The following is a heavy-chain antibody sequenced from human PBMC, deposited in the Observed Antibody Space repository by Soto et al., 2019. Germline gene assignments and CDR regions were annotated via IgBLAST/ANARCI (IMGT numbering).Heavy chain of an antibody. CDR3: ARVERGTVTTVVDAFDI. CDR2: MSHSGGT. J-gene: IGHJ3*02. V-gene: IGHV4-34*01. CDR1: GGFVSSGSYY. D-gene: IGHD1-1*01. Sequence: QVQLQQWGAGLLKPSETLSLTCAVYGGFVSSGSYYWSWIRQPPGKGLEWIGEMSHSGGTHFNPSLKRRVTISVDTSKNQFYLRMSSVTAADTALYYCARVERGTVTTVVDAFDIWGPGTMVTVSS.